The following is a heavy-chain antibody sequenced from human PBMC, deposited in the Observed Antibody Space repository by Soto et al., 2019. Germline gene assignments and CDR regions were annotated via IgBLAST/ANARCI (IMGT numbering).Heavy chain of an antibody. CDR3: TEAFSSALSRRWYFDL. CDR2: ILYDGSDQ. J-gene: IGHJ2*01. V-gene: IGHV3-30*18. CDR1: GFTFSNFG. D-gene: IGHD3-22*01. Sequence: QVQLVQSGGGVVQPGRSLRLSCAASGFTFSNFGMHWVRQAPGKGLEWVATILYDGSDQYYADAVRGRFTISRDNSNDTLDLQMNSLKPEDTAVYYCTEAFSSALSRRWYFDLWGRGILVVVSS.